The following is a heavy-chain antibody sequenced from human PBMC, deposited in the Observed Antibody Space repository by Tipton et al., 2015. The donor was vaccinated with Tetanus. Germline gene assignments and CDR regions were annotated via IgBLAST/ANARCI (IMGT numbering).Heavy chain of an antibody. J-gene: IGHJ4*02. D-gene: IGHD5-12*01. CDR2: IYSTGNT. Sequence: SLRLSCTASGFAVRTTYMSWVRQSPGRGLEEVSLIYSTGNTYYPDSVKGRFTISRDTSRNTVYLQMNSLRAEDTAVYFCATGGKNGYAPEFDYWGRGTLVTVSS. CDR1: GFAVRTTY. V-gene: IGHV3-66*01. CDR3: ATGGKNGYAPEFDY.